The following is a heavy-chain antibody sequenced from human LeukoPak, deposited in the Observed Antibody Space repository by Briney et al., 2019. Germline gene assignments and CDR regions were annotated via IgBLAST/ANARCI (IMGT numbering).Heavy chain of an antibody. D-gene: IGHD3-10*01. V-gene: IGHV5-51*01. CDR3: ARRGSGSESFYSLDY. CDR1: GYSLISQW. J-gene: IGHJ4*02. CDR2: IYPGDSDT. Sequence: GESLKIYCKGSGYSLISQWIGWVRQMPGKGLEWMGIIYPGDSDTRYSPSFQGQVTISADKSISAAYLQWSSLKASDTAMYYCARRGSGSESFYSLDYWGQGTLVTVSS.